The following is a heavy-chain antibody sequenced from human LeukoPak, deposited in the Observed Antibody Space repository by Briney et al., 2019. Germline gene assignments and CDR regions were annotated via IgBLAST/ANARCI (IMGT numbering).Heavy chain of an antibody. CDR2: IIPIFGTA. V-gene: IGHV1-69*05. CDR3: ARIGAAAGDY. Sequence: ASVKVSCKASGGTFSSYAISWVRQAPGQGLEWMGGIIPIFGTANYAQKFQGRVTITTGESTSTAYMELSSLRSEDTAVYYCARIGAAAGDYWGQGTLVTVSS. J-gene: IGHJ4*02. D-gene: IGHD6-13*01. CDR1: GGTFSSYA.